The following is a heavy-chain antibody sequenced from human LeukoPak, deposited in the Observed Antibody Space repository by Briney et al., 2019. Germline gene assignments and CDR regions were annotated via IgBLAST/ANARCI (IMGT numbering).Heavy chain of an antibody. J-gene: IGHJ6*02. CDR2: INHSGST. CDR3: ARDRPWGPYGMDV. CDR1: GGSFSGYY. D-gene: IGHD3-16*01. V-gene: IGHV4-34*01. Sequence: SETLSLTCAVSGGSFSGYYWSWIRQPPGKGLEWIGEINHSGSTNYNPSLKSRVTISVDTSKNQFSLKLSSVTAADTAVYYCARDRPWGPYGMDVWGQGTTVTVSS.